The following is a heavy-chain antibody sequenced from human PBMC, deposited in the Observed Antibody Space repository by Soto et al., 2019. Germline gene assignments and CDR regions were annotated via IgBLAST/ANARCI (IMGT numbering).Heavy chain of an antibody. CDR3: ARDWNLFDY. J-gene: IGHJ4*02. CDR1: GFTFSSYS. Sequence: EVQLVESGGGLVQPGGSLRLSCAASGFTFSSYSMNWVRQAPGKGLEWVSYISSSSTIYYADSVKGRFTISRDNAKNSLYLQMNSLRAEDTAVYYCARDWNLFDYWGQGTLVTVSS. V-gene: IGHV3-48*01. D-gene: IGHD1-1*01. CDR2: ISSSSTI.